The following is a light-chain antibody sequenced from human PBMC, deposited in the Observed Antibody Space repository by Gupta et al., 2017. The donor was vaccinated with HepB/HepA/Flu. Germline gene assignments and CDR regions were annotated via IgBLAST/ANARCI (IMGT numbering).Light chain of an antibody. CDR3: QQYYNTPYT. V-gene: IGKV4-1*01. J-gene: IGKJ2*01. Sequence: DIVMTQSPDSLAVSLGERATINCKSSQTVLYNSNNKSYLAWYQQKPGQPPKLLIYWASTRESGVPDRFSGSGSGTDFTLTISSLQAEDVAVHYCQQYYNTPYTFGQGTKLEIK. CDR1: QTVLYNSNNKSY. CDR2: WAS.